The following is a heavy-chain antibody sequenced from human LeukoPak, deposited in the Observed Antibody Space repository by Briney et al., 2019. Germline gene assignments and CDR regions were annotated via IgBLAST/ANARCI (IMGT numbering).Heavy chain of an antibody. CDR1: GGSISSYY. CDR3: ARGDSGSYYGAEYFQH. Sequence: SETLSLTCTVSGGSISSYYWSWIRQPPGKGLEWIGYIYYSGTTNYNPSLKSRVTISVDTSKNQFSLKLSSVTAADTAVYYCARGDSGSYYGAEYFQHWGQGTLVTVSS. J-gene: IGHJ1*01. V-gene: IGHV4-59*01. CDR2: IYYSGTT. D-gene: IGHD1-26*01.